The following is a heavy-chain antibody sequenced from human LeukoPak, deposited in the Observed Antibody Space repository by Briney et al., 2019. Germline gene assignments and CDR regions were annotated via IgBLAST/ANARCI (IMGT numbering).Heavy chain of an antibody. D-gene: IGHD3-3*01. CDR2: ISYDGTNK. V-gene: IGHV3-30*03. J-gene: IGHJ4*02. CDR3: ATADGITIFGGHDY. CDR1: GFTFSSYG. Sequence: PGGSLRLSCAASGFTFSSYGMHWVRQAPGKGLEWVALISYDGTNKYYADSVKGRFTISRDNSKNTLYLQMNSLRAEDTAVYYCATADGITIFGGHDYWGQGTRVTVSS.